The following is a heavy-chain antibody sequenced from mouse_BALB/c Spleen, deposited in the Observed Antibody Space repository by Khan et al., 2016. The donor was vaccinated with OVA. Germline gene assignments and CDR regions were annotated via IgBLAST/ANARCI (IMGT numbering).Heavy chain of an antibody. CDR2: IYHSGSI. D-gene: IGHD2-1*01. CDR1: GYSITSGYS. V-gene: IGHV3-1*02. Sequence: EVQLQESGPDLVKPSQSLSLTCTVTGYSITSGYSWHWIRQFPGNKLEWMGYIYHSGSINYNPSLKSRFSITRDTSKNLFFLQLNSVTTEDPATYYCARDGNYMDYWGQGTSVTVSS. CDR3: ARDGNYMDY. J-gene: IGHJ4*01.